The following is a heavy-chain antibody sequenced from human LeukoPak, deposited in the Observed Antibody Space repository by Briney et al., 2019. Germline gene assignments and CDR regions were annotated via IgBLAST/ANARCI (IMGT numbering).Heavy chain of an antibody. CDR2: ISGSRDNT. Sequence: GGSLRLSCAASGFTFSGFAMSWVRWTPGKGLEWVSGISGSRDNTLYADSVKGRFTISRDNSKNTLYLEMNSLRAEDTAIYYCAKMKGHPLPKYYMDVWGQGTTVTVSS. D-gene: IGHD1-26*01. CDR1: GFTFSGFA. V-gene: IGHV3-23*01. CDR3: AKMKGHPLPKYYMDV. J-gene: IGHJ6*01.